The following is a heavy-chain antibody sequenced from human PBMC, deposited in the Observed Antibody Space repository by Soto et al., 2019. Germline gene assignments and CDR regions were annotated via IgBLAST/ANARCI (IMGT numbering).Heavy chain of an antibody. V-gene: IGHV1-24*01. D-gene: IGHD3-9*01. CDR1: GYTLTELS. CDR3: AKVKDYDILTDAFDI. Sequence: ASVKVSCKVSGYTLTELSMHWVRQAPGKGLEWMGGFDPEDGETIYAQKFQGRVTMTEDTSTDTAYMELSSLRSEDTAVYYCAKVKDYDILTDAFDIWGQGTMVTVSS. CDR2: FDPEDGET. J-gene: IGHJ3*02.